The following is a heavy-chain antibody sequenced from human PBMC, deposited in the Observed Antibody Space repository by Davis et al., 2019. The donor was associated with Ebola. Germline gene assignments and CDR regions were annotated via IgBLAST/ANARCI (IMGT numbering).Heavy chain of an antibody. CDR3: TTSDYIWGSLIDY. J-gene: IGHJ4*02. CDR2: IGTAGDT. D-gene: IGHD3-16*01. Sequence: GGSLRLSCAASGFTFSSYDMHWVRQATGKGLEWVSAIGTAGDTYYPGSVKGRFTISRDDSKNTLYLQMNSLKTEDTAVYYCTTSDYIWGSLIDYWGQGTLVTVSS. CDR1: GFTFSSYD. V-gene: IGHV3-13*01.